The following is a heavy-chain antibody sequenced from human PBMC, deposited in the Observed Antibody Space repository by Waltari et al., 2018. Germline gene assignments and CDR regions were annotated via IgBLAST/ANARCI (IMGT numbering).Heavy chain of an antibody. D-gene: IGHD3-10*01. J-gene: IGHJ6*03. CDR2: ITHSGST. Sequence: QVQLQQWGAGLLKPSETLSLTCAVYGGSFSGYYWSWIRPPPGKGLVWIGEITHSGSTNYNPSLKSRVTISVDTSKNQFSLKLSSVTAADTAVYYCARGVSTEAITMVRGVFGSNYYYYYYMDVWGKGTTVTVSS. CDR3: ARGVSTEAITMVRGVFGSNYYYYYYMDV. CDR1: GGSFSGYY. V-gene: IGHV4-34*01.